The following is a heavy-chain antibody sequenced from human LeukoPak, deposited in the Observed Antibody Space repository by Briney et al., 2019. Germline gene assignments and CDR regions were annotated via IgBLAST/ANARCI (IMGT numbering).Heavy chain of an antibody. CDR2: MNPNSGST. D-gene: IGHD5-12*01. J-gene: IGHJ4*02. CDR1: GYTFTSYD. Sequence: ASVKVSCKASGYTFTSYDINWVRQAPGQRLEWMGWMNPNSGSTGYAQKFQGRVTITRNTSISTAYMELSGLRSEDTAVYYCARGRSTGYPYYFEYWGQGTLVTVSS. V-gene: IGHV1-8*03. CDR3: ARGRSTGYPYYFEY.